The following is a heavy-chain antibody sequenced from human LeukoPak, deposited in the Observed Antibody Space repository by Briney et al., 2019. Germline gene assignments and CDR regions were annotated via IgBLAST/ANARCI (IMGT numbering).Heavy chain of an antibody. CDR2: IYSGGST. Sequence: GGSLRLSCSPSGFTVSSNYMSWVRQAPGKGLEGVSVIYSGGSTYYADSVKGRFTISRDNSKNTLYLQMNSLRAEDTAVYSCARVRGVVAWDLWGRGTLVTVSS. CDR3: ARVRGVVAWDL. D-gene: IGHD3-10*01. J-gene: IGHJ2*01. CDR1: GFTVSSNY. V-gene: IGHV3-53*01.